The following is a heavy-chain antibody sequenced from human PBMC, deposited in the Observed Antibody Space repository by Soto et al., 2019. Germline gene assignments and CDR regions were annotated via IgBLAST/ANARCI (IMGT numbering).Heavy chain of an antibody. D-gene: IGHD6-13*01. CDR3: ARRERAAGTDWWFDP. V-gene: IGHV4-39*01. CDR1: GGSISSSSFH. Sequence: SETLSLTCTVSGGSISSSSFHWGWIRQPPGKGLEWIGSIYYSGSTYYSPSLESRVTISVDTSKKQFSLKLSSVTAADTAVYYCARRERAAGTDWWFDPWGQGTLVTVSS. J-gene: IGHJ5*02. CDR2: IYYSGST.